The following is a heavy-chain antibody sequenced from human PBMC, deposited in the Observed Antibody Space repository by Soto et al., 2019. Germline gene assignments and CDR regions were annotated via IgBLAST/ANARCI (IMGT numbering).Heavy chain of an antibody. D-gene: IGHD3-22*01. CDR1: GGTFSSYA. CDR3: ARFVDYYASSGYPSPLDY. Sequence: SVKVSCKASGGTFSSYAISWVRQAPGQGLEWMGGIIPIFGTANYAQKFQGRVTITADKSTSTAYMELSSLRSEDTAVYYCARFVDYYASSGYPSPLDYWGQGTLVTVSS. J-gene: IGHJ4*02. V-gene: IGHV1-69*06. CDR2: IIPIFGTA.